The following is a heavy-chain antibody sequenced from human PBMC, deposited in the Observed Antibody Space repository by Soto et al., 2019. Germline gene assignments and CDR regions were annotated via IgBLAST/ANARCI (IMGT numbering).Heavy chain of an antibody. J-gene: IGHJ6*02. CDR2: ISRNSGER. CDR1: GFTVDDYA. Sequence: EVQLVESGGGLVQPGRSLRLSCAASGFTVDDYAIHWVRQAPGKGLEWVSGISRNSGERGYADSVKGRFTISRHNAEKSLHLQRDSLRAEDTALYYCAKVAGGNYDFYYYGMDVLGQGTTVPVPS. CDR3: AKVAGGNYDFYYYGMDV. V-gene: IGHV3-9*01. D-gene: IGHD1-26*01.